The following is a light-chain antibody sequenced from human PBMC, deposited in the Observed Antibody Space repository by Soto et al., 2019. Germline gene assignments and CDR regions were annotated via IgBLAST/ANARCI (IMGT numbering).Light chain of an antibody. CDR2: DAS. J-gene: IGKJ3*01. CDR3: QKYGSPGTT. CDR1: QSVSNNY. Sequence: EIVLTQSPGTLSLFPGERATLSCRASQSVSNNYLAWYQQKPGQAPRLLIYDASRRATGIPDRFSGSGSGTDFTLTISRLEPEDFAVYYCQKYGSPGTTFGPGTKVDIK. V-gene: IGKV3-20*01.